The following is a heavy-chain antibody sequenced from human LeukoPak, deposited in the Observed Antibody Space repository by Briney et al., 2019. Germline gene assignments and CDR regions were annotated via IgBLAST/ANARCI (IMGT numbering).Heavy chain of an antibody. V-gene: IGHV7-4-1*02. Sequence: ASVKVSCKASGYTFTSYTMNWVRQAPGQGLEWMGWINTNTGNPTYAQGFTGRFVFSLDTSVSTAYLQISSLKAEDTAVYYCARDAEILWFGEGDYWGQGTLVTVSS. CDR1: GYTFTSYT. CDR2: INTNTGNP. CDR3: ARDAEILWFGEGDY. D-gene: IGHD3-10*01. J-gene: IGHJ4*02.